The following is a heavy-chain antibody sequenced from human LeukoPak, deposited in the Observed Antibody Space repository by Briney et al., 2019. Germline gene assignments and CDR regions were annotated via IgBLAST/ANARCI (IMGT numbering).Heavy chain of an antibody. CDR3: ARDWQFSGMDV. CDR1: GFTFSSYW. J-gene: IGHJ6*02. D-gene: IGHD6-19*01. V-gene: IGHV3-74*01. Sequence: GGSLRLSCAASGFTFSSYWMHWVRQAPGKGLVWVSRINGDGSSTSYADSVKGRFTISRDNAKNSLYLQMNSLRAEDTAVYYCARDWQFSGMDVWGQGTTVTVSS. CDR2: INGDGSST.